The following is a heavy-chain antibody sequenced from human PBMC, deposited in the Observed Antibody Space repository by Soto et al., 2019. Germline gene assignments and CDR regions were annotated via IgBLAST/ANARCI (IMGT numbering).Heavy chain of an antibody. CDR1: GGTFSSYT. CDR3: ERGGRYSYRLDY. V-gene: IGHV1-69*02. CDR2: IIPILGIA. D-gene: IGHD5-18*01. J-gene: IGHJ4*02. Sequence: VQLVQSGAEVKKPGSSVKVSCKASGGTFSSYTIIWLRQAPGQGLEWMGRIIPILGIANYAQKFQGRVTITADKSTGTAYMELSSLRSEDSAVYYCERGGRYSYRLDYLGQGTLVTVST.